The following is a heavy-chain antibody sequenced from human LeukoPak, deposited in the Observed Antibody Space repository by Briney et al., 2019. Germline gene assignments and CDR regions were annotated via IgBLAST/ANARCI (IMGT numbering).Heavy chain of an antibody. CDR2: IIPIFGTA. V-gene: IGHV1-69*06. J-gene: IGHJ6*03. D-gene: IGHD3-3*01. CDR3: ARYDFWSGYPMDV. CDR1: GGTFSSYA. Sequence: ASVKVSCKASGGTFSSYAISWVRQAPGQGLEWMGGIIPIFGTANYAQKFQGRVTITADKSTSTAYMELRSLRSDDTAVYYCARYDFWSGYPMDVWGKGTTVTVSS.